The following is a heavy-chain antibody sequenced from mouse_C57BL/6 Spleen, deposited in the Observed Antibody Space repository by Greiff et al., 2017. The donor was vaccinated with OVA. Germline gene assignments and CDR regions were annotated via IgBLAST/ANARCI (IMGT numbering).Heavy chain of an antibody. J-gene: IGHJ2*01. CDR2: INPNNGGT. CDR3: ARSIYYGYFDY. Sequence: VHVKQSGPELVKPGASVKMSCKASGYTFTDYNMHWVKQSHGKSLEWIGYINPNNGGTSYNQKFKGKATLTVNKSSSTAYMELRSLTSEDSAVYYCARSIYYGYFDYWGQGTTLTVSS. V-gene: IGHV1-22*01. CDR1: GYTFTDYN. D-gene: IGHD2-1*01.